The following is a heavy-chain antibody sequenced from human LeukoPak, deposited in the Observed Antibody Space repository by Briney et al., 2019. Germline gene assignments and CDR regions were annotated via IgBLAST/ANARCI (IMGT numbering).Heavy chain of an antibody. J-gene: IGHJ4*02. CDR3: ARWNLNYDILTGYPLYYFDY. CDR1: GGSFSGYY. D-gene: IGHD3-9*01. V-gene: IGHV4-34*01. Sequence: SETLSLTCAVYGGSFSGYYWSWIRQPPGKGLEWIGEINHSGSTNYNPSLKSRVTISVDTSKNQFSLKLSSVTAADTAVYYCARWNLNYDILTGYPLYYFDYWGQGTLVTVSS. CDR2: INHSGST.